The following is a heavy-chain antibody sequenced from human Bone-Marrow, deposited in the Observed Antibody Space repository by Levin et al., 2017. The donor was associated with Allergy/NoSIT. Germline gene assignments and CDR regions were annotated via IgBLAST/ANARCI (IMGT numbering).Heavy chain of an antibody. D-gene: IGHD6-19*01. V-gene: IGHV5-51*01. CDR2: IYPRDSDT. Sequence: KTGGSLRLSCKGSGSSFTNSWIGWVRQMPGKGLEWMGIIYPRDSDTRYSPSFQGQVTISADKSISTAYLQWSSLKASDTAMYYCARHGFAGYSSGWDYWGQGNLVTVSS. J-gene: IGHJ4*02. CDR3: ARHGFAGYSSGWDY. CDR1: GSSFTNSW.